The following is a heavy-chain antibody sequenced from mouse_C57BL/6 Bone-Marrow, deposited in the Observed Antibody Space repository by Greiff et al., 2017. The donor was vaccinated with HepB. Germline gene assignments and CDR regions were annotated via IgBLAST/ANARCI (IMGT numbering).Heavy chain of an antibody. Sequence: QVQLQQSGAELVRPGASVTLSCKASGYTFTDYEMHWVKQTPVHGLEWIGAIDPETGGTAYNQKFKGKAILTADKSSSTAYMELRSLTSEDSAVYYCTRITTVVATGYFDYWGQGTTLTVSS. CDR2: IDPETGGT. CDR1: GYTFTDYE. CDR3: TRITTVVATGYFDY. D-gene: IGHD1-1*01. V-gene: IGHV1-15*01. J-gene: IGHJ2*01.